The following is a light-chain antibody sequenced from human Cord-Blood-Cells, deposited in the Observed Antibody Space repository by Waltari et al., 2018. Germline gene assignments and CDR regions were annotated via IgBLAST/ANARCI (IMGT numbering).Light chain of an antibody. V-gene: IGKV3-15*01. CDR2: GAS. CDR1: QSVSSN. CDR3: QQYNNWPPT. J-gene: IGKJ1*01. Sequence: EIVMTQSPATLSVSPGERATLSCRASQSVSSNLAWYQQKPGQAPRLLIYGASTRATGIPARFSGSGSETEFTLTISSLQSEDFAVYYCQQYNNWPPTFGQVTKVEIK.